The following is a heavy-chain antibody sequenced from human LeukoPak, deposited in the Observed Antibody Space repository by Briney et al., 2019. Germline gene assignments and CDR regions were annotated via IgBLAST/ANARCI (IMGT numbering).Heavy chain of an antibody. CDR3: ARRQRGYFDY. CDR2: ISYDGSNK. CDR1: GFTFSSYA. V-gene: IGHV3-30*04. Sequence: GGSLRLFCAASGFTFSSYAMHWVRQAPGKGLEWVAVISYDGSNKYYADSVKGRFTISRDNSKNTLYLQMNSLRAEDTALYYCARRQRGYFDYWGQGTLVTVSS. J-gene: IGHJ4*02.